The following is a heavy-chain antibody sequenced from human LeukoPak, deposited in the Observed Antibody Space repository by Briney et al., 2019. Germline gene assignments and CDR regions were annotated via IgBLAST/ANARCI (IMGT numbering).Heavy chain of an antibody. Sequence: ASVKVSCKVSGYTLSEVSMHWVRQPPGKGLEWIGGFSPENGEAVYAQKFQGRVTMTEDTSTDTATMDLSSLRSEDTAVYFCATYLSSSSSLFDYWGPGTLITVSS. CDR2: FSPENGEA. CDR3: ATYLSSSSSLFDY. D-gene: IGHD6-6*01. CDR1: GYTLSEVS. J-gene: IGHJ4*02. V-gene: IGHV1-24*01.